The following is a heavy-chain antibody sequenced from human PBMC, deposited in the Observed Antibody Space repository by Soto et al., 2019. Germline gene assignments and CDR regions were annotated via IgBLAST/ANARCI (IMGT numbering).Heavy chain of an antibody. J-gene: IGHJ3*02. CDR3: AREGGSYDSGGYLIRGAFDI. V-gene: IGHV4-31*03. D-gene: IGHD3-22*01. CDR1: GDSISRIDYY. Sequence: SETLSLTCSVSGDSISRIDYYWTWIRQNPEKGLEWIGNIYFRGNTYYSPSLESRLTISVDTSKNQFSLKLTSVTAADTAVYYCAREGGSYDSGGYLIRGAFDIWGQGTMVTVSS. CDR2: IYFRGNT.